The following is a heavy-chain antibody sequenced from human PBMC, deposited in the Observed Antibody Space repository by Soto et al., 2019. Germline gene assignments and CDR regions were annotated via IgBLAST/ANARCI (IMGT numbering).Heavy chain of an antibody. J-gene: IGHJ6*02. CDR1: GYSFTTYG. Sequence: QVQLVQSRGEVKKPGASVKVSCKTSGYSFTTYGISWVRQAPGQGLEWMGWISGYNGNTNYAQNLQGRVTMTTDTSTSTADMELRSLRPDDTAVYYCAREGPASYYYYGMDVWGQGSTVTVSS. V-gene: IGHV1-18*01. CDR3: AREGPASYYYYGMDV. CDR2: ISGYNGNT.